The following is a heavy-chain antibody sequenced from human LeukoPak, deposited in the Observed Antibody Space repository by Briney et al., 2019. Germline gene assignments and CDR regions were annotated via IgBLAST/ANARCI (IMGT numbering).Heavy chain of an antibody. V-gene: IGHV1-69*05. Sequence: ASVKVSCKASGGTFSSYAISRVRQAPGQGLEWMGGIIPIFGTANYAQKFQGRVTITTDESTSTAYMELSSLRSEDTAVYYCAVEIAAAGPAHFDYWGQGTLVTVSS. CDR1: GGTFSSYA. CDR2: IIPIFGTA. J-gene: IGHJ4*02. D-gene: IGHD6-13*01. CDR3: AVEIAAAGPAHFDY.